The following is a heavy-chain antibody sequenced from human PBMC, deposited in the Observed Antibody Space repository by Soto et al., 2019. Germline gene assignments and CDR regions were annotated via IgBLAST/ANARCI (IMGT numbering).Heavy chain of an antibody. V-gene: IGHV2-70*04. Sequence: SGPTLVNPTQTLTLTCTFSRFSLSTSGMRVSWIRQPPGKALEWLARIDWDDDKFYSTSLKTRLTISKDTSKNQVVPTMTNMDPVDTATYYCARMNPFYDSSGYYYSFLDYWGQGTLVTVSS. CDR3: ARMNPFYDSSGYYYSFLDY. CDR1: RFSLSTSGMR. CDR2: IDWDDDK. D-gene: IGHD3-22*01. J-gene: IGHJ4*02.